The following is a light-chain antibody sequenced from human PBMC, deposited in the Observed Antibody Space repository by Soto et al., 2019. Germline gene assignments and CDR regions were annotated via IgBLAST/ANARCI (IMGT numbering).Light chain of an antibody. CDR3: SSYTSSNTFYV. Sequence: LTQPHSVSESPGKTVTISCTGTSSDVGGYYYVSWYQHHPGKAPKLMIYQVSNRPSGVSNRFSGSKSGNTASLTISGRQAEDEADYYCSSYTSSNTFYVFGTGTKLTVL. CDR1: SSDVGGYYY. J-gene: IGLJ1*01. CDR2: QVS. V-gene: IGLV2-14*01.